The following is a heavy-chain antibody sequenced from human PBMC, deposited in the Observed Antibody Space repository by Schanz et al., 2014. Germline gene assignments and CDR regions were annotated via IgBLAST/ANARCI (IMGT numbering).Heavy chain of an antibody. CDR2: MYINSGST. V-gene: IGHV3-53*01. CDR1: GFTVNTNY. Sequence: EVQLVESGGGLIQPWGSLRLSCAVSGFTVNTNYMSWVRQAPGKGLEWISSMYINSGSTQYADSVKGRFIISRDSSKNTLFLQMNSLRAEDTAVYYCAKDYRTGAIDYWGQGTLVTVSS. CDR3: AKDYRTGAIDY. D-gene: IGHD7-27*01. J-gene: IGHJ4*02.